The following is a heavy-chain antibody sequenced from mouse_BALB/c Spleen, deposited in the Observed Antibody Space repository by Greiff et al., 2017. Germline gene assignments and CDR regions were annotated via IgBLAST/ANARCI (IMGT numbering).Heavy chain of an antibody. CDR2: IWSDGST. CDR3: ARHAYYYGYAMDY. J-gene: IGHJ4*01. CDR1: GFSLTSYG. Sequence: VMLVESGPGLVAPSQSLSITCTVSGFSLTSYGVHWVRQPPGKGLEWLVVIWSDGSTTYNSALKSRLSISKDNSKSQVFLKMNSLQTDDTAMYYCARHAYYYGYAMDYWGQGTSVTVSS. D-gene: IGHD1-1*01. V-gene: IGHV2-6-1*01.